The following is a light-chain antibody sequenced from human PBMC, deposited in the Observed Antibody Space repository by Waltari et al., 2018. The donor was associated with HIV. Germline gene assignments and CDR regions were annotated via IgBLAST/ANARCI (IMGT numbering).Light chain of an antibody. J-gene: IGLJ1*01. CDR3: SSSVGSNNYV. CDR1: SSDVGGSQF. Sequence: QSALTQPPSASGSPGQSVTISCTGTSSDVGGSQFVSWYQQHPGKAPKVMIYEVTKRPSGVPDRFSGSRSGNTASLTVSGLQAEDGADYYCSSSVGSNNYVFGTGTKVTVL. V-gene: IGLV2-8*01. CDR2: EVT.